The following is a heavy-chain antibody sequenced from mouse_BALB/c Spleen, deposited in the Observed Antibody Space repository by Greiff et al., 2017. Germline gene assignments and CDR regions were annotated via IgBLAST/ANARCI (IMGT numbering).Heavy chain of an antibody. CDR2: ISSGGSYT. J-gene: IGHJ3*01. D-gene: IGHD1-1*02. Sequence: EVMLVESGGGLVKPGGSLKLSCAASGFTFSSYAMSWVRQTPEKRLEWVATISSGGSYTYYPDSVKGRFTISRDNAKNTLYLQMSSLRSEDTAMYYCARHRDSGGFAYWGQGTLVTVSA. CDR3: ARHRDSGGFAY. CDR1: GFTFSSYA. V-gene: IGHV5-9-3*01.